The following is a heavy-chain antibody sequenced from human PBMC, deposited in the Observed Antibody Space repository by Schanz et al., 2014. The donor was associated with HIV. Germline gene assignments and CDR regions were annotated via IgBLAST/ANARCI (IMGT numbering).Heavy chain of an antibody. CDR3: ARDHWDFRNGYDYYYYYGMDV. CDR1: GYTFTNYY. Sequence: QVQLVQSGAEVKKPGASVKVSCKASGYTFTNYYIHWVRQAPGQGLEWMGWINPKSGGTNYAQKFQGRVTMTRGTSINTAYMELSRLRSDDTAVYYCARDHWDFRNGYDYYYYYGMDVWGQGTTVTVSS. D-gene: IGHD5-18*01. V-gene: IGHV1-2*02. CDR2: INPKSGGT. J-gene: IGHJ6*02.